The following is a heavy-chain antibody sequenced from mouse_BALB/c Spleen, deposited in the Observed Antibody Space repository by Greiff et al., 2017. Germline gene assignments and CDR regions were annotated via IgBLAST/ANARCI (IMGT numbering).Heavy chain of an antibody. Sequence: VHLVESGPGLVAPSQSLSITCTVSGFSLTSYGVHWVRQPPGKGLEWLGVIWAGGSTNYNSALMSRLSISKDNSKSQVFLKMNSLQTDDTAMYYCARASYYGNYYAMDYWGQGTSVTVSS. D-gene: IGHD2-10*01. CDR2: IWAGGST. J-gene: IGHJ4*01. CDR1: GFSLTSYG. CDR3: ARASYYGNYYAMDY. V-gene: IGHV2-9*02.